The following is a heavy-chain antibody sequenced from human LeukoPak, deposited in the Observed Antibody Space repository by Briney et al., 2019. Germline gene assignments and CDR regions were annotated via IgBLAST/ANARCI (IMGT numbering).Heavy chain of an antibody. J-gene: IGHJ4*02. Sequence: ASVKVSCKASGYSFTDYDFSWVRQAPGQGLEWLGWVSIYDDNTNYAREFQDRITMTTDISTSTAYMELKSLTSDDTAVYFCARTGHYQFDSWGQGTLVTVSS. CDR1: GYSFTDYD. CDR2: VSIYDDNT. D-gene: IGHD3-9*01. CDR3: ARTGHYQFDS. V-gene: IGHV1-18*01.